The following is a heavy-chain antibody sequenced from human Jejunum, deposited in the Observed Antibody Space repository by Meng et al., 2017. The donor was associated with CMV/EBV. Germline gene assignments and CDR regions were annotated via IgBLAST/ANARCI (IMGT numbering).Heavy chain of an antibody. J-gene: IGHJ4*02. CDR2: INAYNGDT. V-gene: IGHV1-18*01. D-gene: IGHD1-26*01. CDR3: ARVEVGITSGDY. CDR1: GYTFTNYG. Sequence: QAQRVQAGGDVKKPGASEKVSCKASGYTFTNYGITWVRQAPGQGLEWMGWINAYNGDTNYAQTLQGRVTMTTDTSTSTAYMELRSLRSDDTAVYYCARVEVGITSGDYWGQGTLVTVSS.